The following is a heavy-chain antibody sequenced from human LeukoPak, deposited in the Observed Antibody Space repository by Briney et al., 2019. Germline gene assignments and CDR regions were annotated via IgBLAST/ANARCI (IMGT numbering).Heavy chain of an antibody. D-gene: IGHD6-13*01. CDR3: AREVGSSWNYYFDY. Sequence: SETLSLTCAVYGGSFSGYYWSWIRQPPGKGLEWIGEINHSGSTNYNPSLKSRVTISVDTSKNQFSLKLSSVTAADTAVYYCAREVGSSWNYYFDYWGQGTLATVSS. J-gene: IGHJ4*02. CDR1: GGSFSGYY. V-gene: IGHV4-34*01. CDR2: INHSGST.